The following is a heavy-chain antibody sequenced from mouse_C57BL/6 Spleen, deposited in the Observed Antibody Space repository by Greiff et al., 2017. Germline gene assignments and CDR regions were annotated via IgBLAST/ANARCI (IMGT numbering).Heavy chain of an antibody. J-gene: IGHJ1*03. CDR3: ASCYYYGSSYRYFDV. D-gene: IGHD1-1*01. CDR2: IHPNSGST. Sequence: QVQLQQSGAELVKPGASVKLSCKASGYTFTSYWMHWVKQRPGQGLEWIGMIHPNSGSTNYNEKFKSKATLTVDKSSSTAYMQLSSLTSEDSAVYYCASCYYYGSSYRYFDVWGTGTTVTVSS. CDR1: GYTFTSYW. V-gene: IGHV1-64*01.